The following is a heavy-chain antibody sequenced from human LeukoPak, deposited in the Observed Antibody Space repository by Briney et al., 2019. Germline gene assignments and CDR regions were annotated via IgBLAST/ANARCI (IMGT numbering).Heavy chain of an antibody. CDR2: ISTSGST. J-gene: IGHJ4*02. CDR3: ARSSSGYLLFDY. D-gene: IGHD3-22*01. Sequence: SETLSLTCTVSGGSISSGRYYWSWIRQPAGKRLEWIGRISTSGSTNSNPSLNSRVTMSLDTSKNQFSLNLSSVTATDTAVYYCARSSSGYLLFDYWGQGTLVTVSS. V-gene: IGHV4-61*02. CDR1: GGSISSGRYY.